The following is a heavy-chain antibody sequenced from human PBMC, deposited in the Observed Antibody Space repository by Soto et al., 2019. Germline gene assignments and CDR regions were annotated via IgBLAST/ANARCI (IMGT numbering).Heavy chain of an antibody. CDR2: ISGSGDST. Sequence: EVQLLESGGGLVQPGGSLKLSCAASGLTFSTYAMSWVRQAPGKGLEWVSAISGSGDSTYYADSVKGRFTISRDNSKSTLHLQMNNLRAEVSHVYYCAKVPKKLAVPGTDVWGQGTTVTVSS. V-gene: IGHV3-23*01. D-gene: IGHD3-10*01. CDR3: AKVPKKLAVPGTDV. CDR1: GLTFSTYA. J-gene: IGHJ6*02.